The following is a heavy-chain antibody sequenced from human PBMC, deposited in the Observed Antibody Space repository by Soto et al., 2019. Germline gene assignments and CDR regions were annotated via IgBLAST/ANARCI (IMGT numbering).Heavy chain of an antibody. J-gene: IGHJ6*02. V-gene: IGHV1-69*12. CDR3: ARDKDRAQVGGNYYYIMDV. Sequence: QVQVVQSGAEVKKPGSSVKVSCKTSGGTFSTSAISWVRQAPGQGLEWMGGIMPIFRTADYAQNFRGRVTITADESASTAYLELRSLTSEDTAVYYCARDKDRAQVGGNYYYIMDVWGQGTTVIVTS. D-gene: IGHD2-2*01. CDR1: GGTFSTSA. CDR2: IMPIFRTA.